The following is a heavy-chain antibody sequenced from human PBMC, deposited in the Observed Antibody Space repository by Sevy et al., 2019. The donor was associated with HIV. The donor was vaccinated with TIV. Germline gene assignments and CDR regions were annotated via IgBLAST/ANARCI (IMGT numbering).Heavy chain of an antibody. V-gene: IGHV4-59*01. D-gene: IGHD4-17*01. CDR1: GGSISSYY. Sequence: SETLSLTCTVSGGSISSYYWSWIRQPPGKGLEWIGYIYYSGSTNYNPSLKSRVTISVDTSKNQFSLKLSSVTAADTAVYYCARGNYYGDLRGGSYFDYWGQGTLVTVSS. CDR2: IYYSGST. J-gene: IGHJ4*02. CDR3: ARGNYYGDLRGGSYFDY.